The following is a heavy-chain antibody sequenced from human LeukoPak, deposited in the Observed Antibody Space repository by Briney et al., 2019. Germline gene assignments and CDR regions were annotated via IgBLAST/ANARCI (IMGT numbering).Heavy chain of an antibody. D-gene: IGHD2-2*01. CDR2: IIPILGIA. J-gene: IGHJ4*02. CDR1: GGTFSSYT. CDR3: ARDPGHCSSTSCPHY. Sequence: ASVKVSCKASGGTFSSYTISWVRQAPGQGLEWMGRIIPILGIANYAQKFQGRVTIIADKSTSTAYMELSSLRSEDTAVYYCARDPGHCSSTSCPHYWGQGTLVTVSS. V-gene: IGHV1-69*04.